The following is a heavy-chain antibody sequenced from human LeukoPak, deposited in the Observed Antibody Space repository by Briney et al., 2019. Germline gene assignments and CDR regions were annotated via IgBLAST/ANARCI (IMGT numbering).Heavy chain of an antibody. D-gene: IGHD4-17*01. V-gene: IGHV4-59*08. CDR1: GGSISGYY. CDR2: IYYSGST. Sequence: SETLSLTCTVSGGSISGYYWSWIRQPPGKGLEWIGYIYYSGSTNYNPPLKSRVTISVDTSKNQFSLKLTSVTAADTAVYYCASDMTTVTIDYWGQGTLVTVSS. CDR3: ASDMTTVTIDY. J-gene: IGHJ4*02.